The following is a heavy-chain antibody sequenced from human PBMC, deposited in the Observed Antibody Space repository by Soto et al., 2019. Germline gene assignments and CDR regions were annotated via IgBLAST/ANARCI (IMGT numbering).Heavy chain of an antibody. CDR1: GGSISSGGYY. V-gene: IGHV4-31*03. CDR2: IYYSGST. Sequence: QVQLQESGPGLVKPSQTLSLTCTVSGGSISSGGYYWSWIRQHPGKGLEWIGYIYYSGSTYYNPSLKSRVTISVVTSKNQFSLKLSSVTAADTAVYYCARAQGARITIFGVVPLNWFDPWGQGTLVTVSS. CDR3: ARAQGARITIFGVVPLNWFDP. J-gene: IGHJ5*02. D-gene: IGHD3-3*01.